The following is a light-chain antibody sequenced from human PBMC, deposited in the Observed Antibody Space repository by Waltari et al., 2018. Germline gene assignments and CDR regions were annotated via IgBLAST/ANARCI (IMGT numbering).Light chain of an antibody. CDR3: SSYAGGNDVG. J-gene: IGLJ2*01. CDR1: SPDVGVFNY. Sequence: QSALTQPPSASVSPGQSVTISCTGTSPDVGVFNYVYWYQQFPGKAPKLIIYEVSKRPSGVPDPFSGSKSGNTASLTVSGLQAEDEGYYYCSSYAGGNDVGFGGGTKLTVL. CDR2: EVS. V-gene: IGLV2-8*01.